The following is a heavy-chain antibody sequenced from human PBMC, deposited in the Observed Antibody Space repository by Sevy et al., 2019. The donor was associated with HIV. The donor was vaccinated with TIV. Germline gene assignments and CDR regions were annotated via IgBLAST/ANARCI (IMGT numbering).Heavy chain of an antibody. J-gene: IGHJ4*02. V-gene: IGHV5-51*01. CDR1: GYTFTNYW. D-gene: IGHD2-2*01. Sequence: GESLKISCKGSGYTFTNYWIGWVRQMPGKGLEWMGIIYPGDSDTRYSPSFQGQVTISADKSISTAYLQWSSLKASDTAMYYSARYPIVVVPAAEYYFDYWGQGTLVTVSS. CDR3: ARYPIVVVPAAEYYFDY. CDR2: IYPGDSDT.